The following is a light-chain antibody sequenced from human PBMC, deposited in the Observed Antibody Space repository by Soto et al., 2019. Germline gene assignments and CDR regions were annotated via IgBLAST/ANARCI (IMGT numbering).Light chain of an antibody. J-gene: IGKJ3*01. V-gene: IGKV1-5*01. Sequence: DIQMTQSPSTLSASVGDRVTITCRASQSISSWLAWYQQKPGKAPKLLIYDASSLGSGVPSRFSGSGSGTEFTLTISSLQPDDFATYYCQQYNSYSPEVTFGPGTKVDIK. CDR1: QSISSW. CDR3: QQYNSYSPEVT. CDR2: DAS.